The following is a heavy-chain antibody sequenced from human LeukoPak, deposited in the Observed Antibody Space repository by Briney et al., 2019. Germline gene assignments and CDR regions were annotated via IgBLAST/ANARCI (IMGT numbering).Heavy chain of an antibody. D-gene: IGHD6-13*01. J-gene: IGHJ4*02. V-gene: IGHV1-18*01. CDR1: GYTFTSYG. Sequence: ASVKVSCKASGYTFTSYGISWVRQAPGQGLEWMGWISAYNGNTNYAQKFQGRVTMTRDTSISTAYMELSRLRSDDTAVYYCARARRAAAEDYWGQGTLVTVSS. CDR3: ARARRAAAEDY. CDR2: ISAYNGNT.